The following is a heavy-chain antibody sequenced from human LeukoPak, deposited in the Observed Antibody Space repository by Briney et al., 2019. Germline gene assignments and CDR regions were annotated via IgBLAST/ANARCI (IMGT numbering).Heavy chain of an antibody. J-gene: IGHJ2*01. CDR1: GGSISSNSYY. V-gene: IGHV4-39*01. Sequence: SETLSLTCTVSGGSISSNSYYWGWIRQPPGKGLEWIGSIYDSGSTYYNPSLKSRVTISVDTSKNQFSLKLSSVTAADTAVYYCARHPQRITIFGVVKAPWYFDLWGRGTLVSISS. CDR3: ARHPQRITIFGVVKAPWYFDL. CDR2: IYDSGST. D-gene: IGHD3-3*01.